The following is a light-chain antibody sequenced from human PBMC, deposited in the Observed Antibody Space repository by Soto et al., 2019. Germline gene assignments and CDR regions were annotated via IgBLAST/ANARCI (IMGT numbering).Light chain of an antibody. J-gene: IGLJ2*01. Sequence: QSALTQPASVSGSPGQSITISWTGTSSDVGGYNYVSWYQQHPGKAPNLMIYEVSNRPSGVSNRFSGSKSGNTASLTISGLQAEDEADYYCSSYTSSSTPVVFGGGTKLTVL. CDR3: SSYTSSSTPVV. V-gene: IGLV2-14*01. CDR1: SSDVGGYNY. CDR2: EVS.